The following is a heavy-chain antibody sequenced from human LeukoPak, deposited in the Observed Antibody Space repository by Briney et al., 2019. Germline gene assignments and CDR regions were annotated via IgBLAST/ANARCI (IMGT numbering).Heavy chain of an antibody. CDR3: AKYSSFDY. CDR2: ISSSSTYI. V-gene: IGHV3-21*01. D-gene: IGHD6-6*01. CDR1: GFTFSNYA. Sequence: PGGSLRLSCAASGFTFSNYAMSWVRQAPGKGLEWVSSISSSSTYIYYADSVKGRFTISRDNAKNSLYLQMNSLRVEDTAVYYCAKYSSFDYWGQGTLVTVSS. J-gene: IGHJ4*02.